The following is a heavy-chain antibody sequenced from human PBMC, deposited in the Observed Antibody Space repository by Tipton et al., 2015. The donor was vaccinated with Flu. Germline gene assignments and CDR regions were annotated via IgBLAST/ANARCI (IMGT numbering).Heavy chain of an antibody. Sequence: AGLVKPSETLSLTCAVYGGSFSDFYWTWIRQPPGKGLEWIGEIHHSGSTHYIPSLRSRVSMSVDPSKSQFSLRLTSVTAADTAVYYCATWRWGLGSEYWGQGILVTVSS. CDR2: IHHSGST. CDR1: GGSFSDFY. J-gene: IGHJ4*02. CDR3: ATWRWGLGSEY. V-gene: IGHV4-34*01. D-gene: IGHD3-3*01.